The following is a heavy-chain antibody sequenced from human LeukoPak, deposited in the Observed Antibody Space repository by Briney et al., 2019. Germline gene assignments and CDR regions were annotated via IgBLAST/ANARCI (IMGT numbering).Heavy chain of an antibody. V-gene: IGHV3-7*01. J-gene: IGHJ6*02. CDR3: ARDRRGSGWFQAPYYYYYGMDV. CDR1: GITFSSYA. Sequence: GGSLRLSCVASGITFSSYAMSWVRQAPGKGLEWVANIKQDGSEKYYVDSVKGRFTISRDNAKNSLYLQMNSLRAEDTAVYYCARDRRGSGWFQAPYYYYYGMDVWGQGTTVTVSS. D-gene: IGHD6-19*01. CDR2: IKQDGSEK.